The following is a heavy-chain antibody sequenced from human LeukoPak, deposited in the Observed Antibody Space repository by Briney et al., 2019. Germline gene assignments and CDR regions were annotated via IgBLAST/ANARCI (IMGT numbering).Heavy chain of an antibody. CDR3: ASAGVNCSSTSCYSMDV. D-gene: IGHD2-2*02. V-gene: IGHV1-69*13. CDR1: GGTFSSYA. Sequence: SVKVSCKASGGTFSSYAISWVRQAPGQGLEWMGGIIPIFGTANYAQKFQGRVTITADESTSTAYMEPSSLRSEDTAVYYCASAGVNCSSTSCYSMDVWGQGTTVTVSS. J-gene: IGHJ6*02. CDR2: IIPIFGTA.